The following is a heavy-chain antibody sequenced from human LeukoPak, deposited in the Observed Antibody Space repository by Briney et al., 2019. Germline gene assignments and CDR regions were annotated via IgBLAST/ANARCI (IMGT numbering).Heavy chain of an antibody. D-gene: IGHD5-18*01. Sequence: SETLSLTCTVSGGSISGYYWTWIRQPPGKGLEWIGYIYYSGSTNYNPSLKSRVAISVDTSKNQFSLKLNSMTAADTAVYYCARQRRSRDTAMVTLMDYWGQGNLVTVSS. CDR3: ARQRRSRDTAMVTLMDY. V-gene: IGHV4-59*08. CDR1: GGSISGYY. J-gene: IGHJ4*02. CDR2: IYYSGST.